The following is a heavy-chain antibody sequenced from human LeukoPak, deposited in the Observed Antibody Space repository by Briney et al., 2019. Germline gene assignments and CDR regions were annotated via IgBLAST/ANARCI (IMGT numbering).Heavy chain of an antibody. CDR3: ASSGYSSSWYPFDY. CDR2: IRYDGSNK. D-gene: IGHD6-13*01. J-gene: IGHJ4*02. V-gene: IGHV3-30*02. Sequence: PGGSLRLSCAASGFTFSSYGMHWVRQAPGKGLEWVAFIRYDGSNKYYADSVKGRFTISRDNSKNTLYLQMNSLRAEDTAVYYCASSGYSSSWYPFDYWGQGTLVTVSS. CDR1: GFTFSSYG.